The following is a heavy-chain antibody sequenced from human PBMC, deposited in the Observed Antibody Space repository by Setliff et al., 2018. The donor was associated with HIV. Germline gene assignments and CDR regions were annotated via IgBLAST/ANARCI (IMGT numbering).Heavy chain of an antibody. Sequence: PGGSLRLSCAASGFSFSDSWMTWVRQAPGKGLEWVANIKQDGSEMQYVDSVKGRFTISRDNAKNSLYLQMNSLRAEDTAVYYCARNTDVDSVYRPFHIWGQGTMVTVSS. CDR1: GFSFSDSW. J-gene: IGHJ3*02. V-gene: IGHV3-7*03. CDR2: IKQDGSEM. D-gene: IGHD1-26*01. CDR3: ARNTDVDSVYRPFHI.